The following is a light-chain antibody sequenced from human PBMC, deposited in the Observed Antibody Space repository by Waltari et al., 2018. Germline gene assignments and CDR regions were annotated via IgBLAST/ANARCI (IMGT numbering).Light chain of an antibody. CDR1: SSNIGAGSD. J-gene: IGLJ3*02. CDR3: QTFDRSLNGVWV. CDR2: LTG. Sequence: QSVLTQPPSVSGAPGQRVTISCTGSSSNIGAGSDVYWSQQFPGTAPKLLIYLTGSRPSGVPDRFSGSKSGTSASLAITGLQAEDEADYYCQTFDRSLNGVWVFGGGTKLTVL. V-gene: IGLV1-40*01.